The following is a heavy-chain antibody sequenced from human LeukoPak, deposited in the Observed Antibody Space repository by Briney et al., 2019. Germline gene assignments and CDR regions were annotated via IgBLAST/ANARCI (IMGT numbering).Heavy chain of an antibody. J-gene: IGHJ6*02. Sequence: GASVKVSCKASGYTFTGYYMHWVRQATGQGLEWMGWMNPNSGNTGYAQKFQGRVTMTRNTSISTAYMELSSLRSEDTAVYYCARRILTGYYLYYYYYGMDVWGQGTTVTVSS. CDR1: GYTFTGYY. CDR2: MNPNSGNT. CDR3: ARRILTGYYLYYYYYGMDV. V-gene: IGHV1-8*02. D-gene: IGHD3-9*01.